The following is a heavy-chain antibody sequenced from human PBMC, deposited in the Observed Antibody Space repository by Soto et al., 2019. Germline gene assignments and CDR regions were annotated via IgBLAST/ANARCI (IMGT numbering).Heavy chain of an antibody. D-gene: IGHD6-13*01. CDR3: ARDRHSSPLTVFDY. Sequence: PSETLSLTCTVSGGSISSYYWSWIRQPAGKGLEWIGRIYTSGSTNYNPSLKSRVTMSVDTSKNQFSLKLSSVTAADTAVYYCARDRHSSPLTVFDYWGQGTLVTVSS. CDR2: IYTSGST. J-gene: IGHJ4*02. CDR1: GGSISSYY. V-gene: IGHV4-4*07.